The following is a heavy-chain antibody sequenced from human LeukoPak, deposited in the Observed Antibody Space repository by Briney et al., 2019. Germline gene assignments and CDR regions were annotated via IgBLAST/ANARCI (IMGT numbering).Heavy chain of an antibody. CDR2: MNPNSGNT. J-gene: IGHJ1*01. D-gene: IGHD6-6*01. CDR1: GYTFTSYD. V-gene: IGHV1-8*01. Sequence: ASVKVSCKASGYTFTSYDINWVRQATGQGLEWMGWMNPNSGNTGYAQKFQGRVTMTRNTSISTAYMELSSLRSEDTAVYYCAKFLAVIAARDSLYFQHWGQGTLVTVSS. CDR3: AKFLAVIAARDSLYFQH.